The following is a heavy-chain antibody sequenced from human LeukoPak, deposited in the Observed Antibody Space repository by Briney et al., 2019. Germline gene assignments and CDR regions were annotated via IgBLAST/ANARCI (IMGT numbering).Heavy chain of an antibody. V-gene: IGHV4-59*01. CDR2: IYYSGST. J-gene: IGHJ4*02. Sequence: SETLSLTCTVSGGSISSYYWSWIRQPPGKGLEWIGYIYYSGSTNYSPSLKSRITISADTSKNQFSLKLRSVTAADTAVYYCARGVGEYYFDYWGQGTLVTVSS. CDR1: GGSISSYY. CDR3: ARGVGEYYFDY. D-gene: IGHD3-10*01.